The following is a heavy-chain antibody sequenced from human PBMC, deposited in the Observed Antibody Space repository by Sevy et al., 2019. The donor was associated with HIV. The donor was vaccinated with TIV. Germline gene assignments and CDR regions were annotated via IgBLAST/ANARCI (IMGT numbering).Heavy chain of an antibody. V-gene: IGHV4-61*01. CDR3: AGPSSPCGDCLLCCFDF. D-gene: IGHD2-21*01. CDR1: GGSVSSGNYY. J-gene: IGHJ3*01. CDR2: VSYSGST. Sequence: SETLSLTCTVSGGSVSSGNYYWSWIRQPPGKGLEWTGYVSYSGSTNYNPSLKSRVIITVDTSKRQFSLKLNSVTAADTGVDYCAGPSSPCGDCLLCCFDFWGQGTMVTVSS.